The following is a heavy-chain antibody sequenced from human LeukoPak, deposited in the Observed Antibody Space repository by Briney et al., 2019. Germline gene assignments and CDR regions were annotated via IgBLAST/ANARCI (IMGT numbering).Heavy chain of an antibody. CDR1: GFTFSDYY. D-gene: IGHD3-3*01. J-gene: IGHJ6*03. Sequence: GGSLRLSCAASGFTFSDYYMSWIRQAPGKGLEWVSYISSSGSTIYYADSVKGRFTISRDNAKNSLYLQMNSLRAEDTAVYYCAKDSYYDFWSGRYYYYYMDVWGKGTTVTVSS. CDR2: ISSSGSTI. CDR3: AKDSYYDFWSGRYYYYYMDV. V-gene: IGHV3-11*01.